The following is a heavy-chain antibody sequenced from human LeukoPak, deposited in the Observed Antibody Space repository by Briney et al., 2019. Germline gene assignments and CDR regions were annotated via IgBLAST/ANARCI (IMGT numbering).Heavy chain of an antibody. V-gene: IGHV3-33*01. CDR2: IWYDGSNK. J-gene: IGHJ6*03. D-gene: IGHD3-3*01. Sequence: PGGSLRLSCAASGFTFSSYGMHWVRQAPGKGLEWVAVIWYDGSNKYYADSVKGRFTISRDNSKNTLYLQMNSLRAEDTAVYYCARRAYDFWKHFNYYYYYMDVWGKGTTVTVSS. CDR1: GFTFSSYG. CDR3: ARRAYDFWKHFNYYYYYMDV.